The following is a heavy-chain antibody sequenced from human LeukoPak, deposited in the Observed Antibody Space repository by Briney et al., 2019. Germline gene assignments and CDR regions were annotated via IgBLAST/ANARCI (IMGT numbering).Heavy chain of an antibody. CDR2: INPNSGGT. V-gene: IGHV1-2*02. CDR3: ARDLVRYCSSTSCYAAPGNYYYYYGMDV. D-gene: IGHD2-2*01. J-gene: IGHJ6*02. Sequence: ASVKVSCKASGYTFTGYYMHWVRQAPGQGLEWMGWINPNSGGTNYAQKFQGRVTMTRDTSISTAYMELSRLRSDDTAVYYCARDLVRYCSSTSCYAAPGNYYYYYGMDVWGQGTTVTVSS. CDR1: GYTFTGYY.